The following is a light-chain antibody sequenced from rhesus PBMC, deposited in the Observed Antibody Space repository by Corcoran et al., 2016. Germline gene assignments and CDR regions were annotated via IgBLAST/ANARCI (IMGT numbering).Light chain of an antibody. CDR1: QSLLYSSNNKSF. J-gene: IGKJ4*01. Sequence: DIVMTQSPDSLAVSLGERVTINCKSSQSLLYSSNNKSFLAWYQQKPGQAPKLLIYWAATRQSGVPNRCSGSGAGTDFTLTITGLQAEDVAVYYCQQYYSSPLTFGGGTKVEIK. CDR3: QQYYSSPLT. CDR2: WAA. V-gene: IGKV4-1*01.